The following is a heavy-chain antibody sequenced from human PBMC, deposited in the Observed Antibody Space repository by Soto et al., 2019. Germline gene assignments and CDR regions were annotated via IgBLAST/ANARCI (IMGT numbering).Heavy chain of an antibody. CDR1: GDSISNVY. CDR3: ATGMGRYLDL. V-gene: IGHV4-4*07. CDR2: VSASART. D-gene: IGHD1-1*01. J-gene: IGHJ2*01. Sequence: QVQLQESGPGLVKPSETLSLTCTVSGDSISNVYWSWIRQPTGKGLESLGRVSASARTNYNPSLQSRVTMSLDTSMNQSSLRLTAVSAADTAVYFCATGMGRYLDLWGRGTLVIVAS.